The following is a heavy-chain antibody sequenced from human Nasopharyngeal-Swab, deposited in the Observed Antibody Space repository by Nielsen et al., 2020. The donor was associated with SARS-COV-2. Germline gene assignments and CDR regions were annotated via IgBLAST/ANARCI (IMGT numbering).Heavy chain of an antibody. CDR1: GFTFDDYA. CDR2: ISGDGGST. Sequence: GESLKISCAASGFTFDDYAMHWVRQAPGKGLEWVSLISGDGGSTYYADSVKGRFTISRDKSKNSLYLQMNSLRAEDTALYYCAKDKDSSGYYFPFDYWGQGTLVTVSS. CDR3: AKDKDSSGYYFPFDY. D-gene: IGHD3-22*01. J-gene: IGHJ4*02. V-gene: IGHV3-43*02.